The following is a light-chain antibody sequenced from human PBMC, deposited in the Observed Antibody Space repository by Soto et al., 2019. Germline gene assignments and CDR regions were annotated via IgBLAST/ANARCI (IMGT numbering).Light chain of an antibody. J-gene: IGKJ2*01. CDR1: QSISSNS. CDR3: QQYGSLRS. V-gene: IGKV3-20*01. CDR2: AAS. Sequence: EIVLTQSPGTLSLSPGERATLSCRASQSISSNSVTWYQQKPGQAPRLLIYAASSSATRIPDRFSGSGAGTDFTLTMSRLEPEGFGLYFCQQYGSLRSFGQGTKLEIK.